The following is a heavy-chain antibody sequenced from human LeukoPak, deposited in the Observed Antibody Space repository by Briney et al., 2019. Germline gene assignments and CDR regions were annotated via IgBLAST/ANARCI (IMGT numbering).Heavy chain of an antibody. D-gene: IGHD2-2*01. Sequence: GGSLRLSCAASGFTFSSYSMNWVRQAPGKGLEWVSSISSSSTYIYYADSVKGRFTISRDNAKNSLYLQMNSLRAEDTAVYYCARAITYCSSTSCYSPDFWGQGTLVTVSS. CDR2: ISSSSTYI. V-gene: IGHV3-21*01. J-gene: IGHJ4*02. CDR3: ARAITYCSSTSCYSPDF. CDR1: GFTFSSYS.